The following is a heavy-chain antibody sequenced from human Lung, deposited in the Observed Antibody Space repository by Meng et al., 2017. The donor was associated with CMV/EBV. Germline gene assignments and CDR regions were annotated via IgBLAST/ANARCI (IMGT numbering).Heavy chain of an antibody. V-gene: IGHV1-18*01. D-gene: IGHD3-3*01. CDR1: GYTFTSYA. CDR2: ISAYNGNT. CDR3: ARDDEQSIFGVVIIGYYYYGMDV. Sequence: SVXVSXXASGYTFTSYAMHWVRQAPGQRLEWMGWISAYNGNTNYAQKLQGRVTMTTDTSTSTAYMELRSLRSDDTAVYYCARDDEQSIFGVVIIGYYYYGMDVWGQGTXVTVSS. J-gene: IGHJ6*02.